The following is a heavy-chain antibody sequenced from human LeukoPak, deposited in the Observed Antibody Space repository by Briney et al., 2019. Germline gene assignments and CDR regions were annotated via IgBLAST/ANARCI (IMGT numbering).Heavy chain of an antibody. D-gene: IGHD3-3*01. CDR1: GFTFSSYA. CDR3: AKDQYDFWSGYGPSGMDV. CDR2: ISGSGGST. J-gene: IGHJ6*02. V-gene: IGHV3-23*01. Sequence: GGSLRLSCAASGFTFSSYAMSWVRQAPGKGLEWVSAISGSGGSTYYADSVKGRFTISRDNSKNTLYLQTNSLRAEDTAVYYCAKDQYDFWSGYGPSGMDVWGQGTTVTVSS.